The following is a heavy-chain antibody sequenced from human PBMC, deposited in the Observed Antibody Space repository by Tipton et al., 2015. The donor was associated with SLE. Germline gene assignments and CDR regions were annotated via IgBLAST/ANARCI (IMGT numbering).Heavy chain of an antibody. D-gene: IGHD1-26*01. CDR1: GFTFSTYG. V-gene: IGHV3-33*08. CDR2: IGYAGGDI. Sequence: SLRLSCAASGFTFSTYGMHWVRQAPGKGLEWVAVIGYAGGDIYYAASVKGRFTISRDNSKNSLYLQMNSLRAEDTAVYYCARDRVGGAFDIWGQGTMVTVSS. CDR3: ARDRVGGAFDI. J-gene: IGHJ3*02.